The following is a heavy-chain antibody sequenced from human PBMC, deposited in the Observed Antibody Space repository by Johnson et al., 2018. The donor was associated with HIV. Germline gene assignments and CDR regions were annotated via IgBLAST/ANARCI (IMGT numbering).Heavy chain of an antibody. CDR2: IYAGGNI. V-gene: IGHV3-66*01. CDR1: GFTVSSNY. J-gene: IGHJ3*02. CDR3: AKGGSLTQDAPFDI. D-gene: IGHD1-14*01. Sequence: MLLVESGGGVVQPGGSLRLSCAASGFTVSSNYMSWVRQAPGKGLEWVSIIYAGGNIYYAHSVKGRFTISRDNSKNTLYLQMNSLRAEDTAVYYCAKGGSLTQDAPFDIWGQGTMVTVSS.